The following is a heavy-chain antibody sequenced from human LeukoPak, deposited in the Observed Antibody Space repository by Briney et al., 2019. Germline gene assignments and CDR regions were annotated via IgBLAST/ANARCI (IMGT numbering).Heavy chain of an antibody. CDR2: INHSGST. D-gene: IGHD1-14*01. V-gene: IGHV4-34*01. Sequence: PSETLSLTCAVYGGSFSGYYWSWIRQPPGKGLEWIGEINHSGSTNYNPSLKSRVTISVDTSENQFSLKLTSVTAADMAVYYCARSEPSSNDAFAIWGQGTMVSVSS. J-gene: IGHJ3*02. CDR1: GGSFSGYY. CDR3: ARSEPSSNDAFAI.